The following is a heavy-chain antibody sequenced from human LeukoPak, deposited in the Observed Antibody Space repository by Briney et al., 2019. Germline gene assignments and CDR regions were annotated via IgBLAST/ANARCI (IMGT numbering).Heavy chain of an antibody. V-gene: IGHV1-46*01. CDR2: IDPSGVST. CDR3: ARDPSARSGSYYIPPYYYYMDV. Sequence: ASVKVSCKASGYTFTSYYMHWVRQAPGQGLEWMGIIDPSGVSTTYAQKFQGRVTMTRDMSTSTVYMELNSLRSDDTAVYYCARDPSARSGSYYIPPYYYYMDVWGKGTTVTVSS. D-gene: IGHD3-10*01. J-gene: IGHJ6*03. CDR1: GYTFTSYY.